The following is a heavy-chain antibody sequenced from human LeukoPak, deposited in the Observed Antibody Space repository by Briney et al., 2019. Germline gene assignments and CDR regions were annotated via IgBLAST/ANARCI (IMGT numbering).Heavy chain of an antibody. Sequence: GGSLRLSCTAPGFTFSTDWMSWVRQAPGKGQELVAIIKEDGSEKYYVDSVKGRFTISRDNAKNSLYLQMNSLRAEDTAVYYCARDGTPMVRVSFDFWGQGTLVTVSS. J-gene: IGHJ4*02. V-gene: IGHV3-7*03. CDR1: GFTFSTDW. CDR2: IKEDGSEK. D-gene: IGHD3-10*01. CDR3: ARDGTPMVRVSFDF.